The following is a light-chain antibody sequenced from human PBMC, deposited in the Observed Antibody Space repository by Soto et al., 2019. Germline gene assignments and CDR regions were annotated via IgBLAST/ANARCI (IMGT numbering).Light chain of an antibody. V-gene: IGLV2-14*03. Sequence: QSALTQPASVSGSPGQSITISCTGTSSDVGNYNYVSWYQHHPGKAPKLMIYGVSNRPSGISNRFSGSKSGNTASLTISGLQAEDEADYYCSAYASRNTYVFGTGTKVTVL. CDR3: SAYASRNTYV. J-gene: IGLJ1*01. CDR2: GVS. CDR1: SSDVGNYNY.